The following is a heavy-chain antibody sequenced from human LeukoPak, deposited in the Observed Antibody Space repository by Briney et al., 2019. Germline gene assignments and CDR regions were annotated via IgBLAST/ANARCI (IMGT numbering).Heavy chain of an antibody. CDR3: AREPAAGYFDY. J-gene: IGHJ4*02. Sequence: PVKVSCKASGGTFSSYAISWVRQAPGQGLEWMGGIIPIFGTANYAQKFQGRVAITTDESTSTAYMELSSLRSEDTAVYYCAREPAAGYFDYWGQGTLVTVSS. CDR1: GGTFSSYA. V-gene: IGHV1-69*05. CDR2: IIPIFGTA. D-gene: IGHD6-13*01.